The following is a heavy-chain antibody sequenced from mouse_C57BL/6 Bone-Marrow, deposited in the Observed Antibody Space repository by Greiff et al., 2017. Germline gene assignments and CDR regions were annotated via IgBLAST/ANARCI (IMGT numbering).Heavy chain of an antibody. V-gene: IGHV1-49*01. CDR1: YFAFLASA. Sequence: LQESGAELVRPGSSVKLSCKDSYFAFLASAMHWVKQRPGHGLEWIGTFTMYSDATEDSENFKGKATLTANTYSSTAYIELSILTSEDSAVYYCATGHWYFDVWGTGTTVTVSS. CDR2: FTMYSDAT. CDR3: ATGHWYFDV. J-gene: IGHJ1*03.